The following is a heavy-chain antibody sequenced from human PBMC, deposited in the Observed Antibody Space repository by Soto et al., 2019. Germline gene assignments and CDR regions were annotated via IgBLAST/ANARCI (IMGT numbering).Heavy chain of an antibody. D-gene: IGHD2-21*02. J-gene: IGHJ2*01. V-gene: IGHV1-69*01. CDR3: AREYRGVETVVTAIPSGYFDL. CDR2: IIPIFGTA. CDR1: GGTFSSYA. Sequence: QVQLVQSGAEVKKPGSSVKVSCKASGGTFSSYAISWVRQAPGQGLEWMGGIIPIFGTANYAQKFQGRVTITADESTSTAYMELSSLRSEDTAVYYCAREYRGVETVVTAIPSGYFDLWGRGTLVTVSS.